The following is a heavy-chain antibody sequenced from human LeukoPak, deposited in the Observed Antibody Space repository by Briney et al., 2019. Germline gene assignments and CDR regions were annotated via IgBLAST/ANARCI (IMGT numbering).Heavy chain of an antibody. J-gene: IGHJ4*02. CDR1: GGSISSSSYY. CDR2: IYYSGST. CDR3: GRLTFGGAMGPAWDY. D-gene: IGHD3-16*01. V-gene: IGHV4-39*07. Sequence: PSETLSLTCTVSGGSISSSSYYWGWIRQPPGKELEWIGSIYYSGSTYYNPSLKSRVTISVDTSKNQFSLRLSSVTAADTAVYYCGRLTFGGAMGPAWDYWGQGTLVTVSS.